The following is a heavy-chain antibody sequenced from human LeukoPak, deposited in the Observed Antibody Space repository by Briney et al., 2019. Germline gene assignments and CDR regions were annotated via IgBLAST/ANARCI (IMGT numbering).Heavy chain of an antibody. CDR1: GFTFSSYW. CDR3: ARMVYAIHDAFDI. J-gene: IGHJ3*02. D-gene: IGHD2-8*01. Sequence: GGSLRLSCAASGFTFSSYWMSWVRQAPGKGLEWVANIKQDGSEKYYVDSVKGRFTISRDNAKNSLYLQMNSLRAEDTAVYYCARMVYAIHDAFDIWGQGTMVTVSS. V-gene: IGHV3-7*01. CDR2: IKQDGSEK.